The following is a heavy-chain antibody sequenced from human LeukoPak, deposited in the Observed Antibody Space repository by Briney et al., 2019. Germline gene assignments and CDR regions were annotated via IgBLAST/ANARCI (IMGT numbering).Heavy chain of an antibody. J-gene: IGHJ4*02. CDR3: ARGRWVRGVIIYYFDY. D-gene: IGHD3-10*01. V-gene: IGHV4-59*12. CDR2: IYYSGST. Sequence: SETLSLTCTVSGGSISSYYWSWIRQPPGKGLEWIGYIYYSGSTNYNPSLKSRVTISVDRSKNQFSLKLSSVTAADTAVYYCARGRWVRGVIIYYFDYWGQGTLVTVSS. CDR1: GGSISSYY.